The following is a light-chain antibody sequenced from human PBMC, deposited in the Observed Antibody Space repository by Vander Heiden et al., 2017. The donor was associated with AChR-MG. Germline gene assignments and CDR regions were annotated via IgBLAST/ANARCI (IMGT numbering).Light chain of an antibody. CDR2: EVS. J-gene: IGLJ2*01. CDR3: TSYGGFANLL. Sequence: QSALTQPPSASGSLGQSVTISCTGTSSDIGAYNDVSWYQQCPGKVPKLIIYEVSRRPSGVPHRFSGSKSGNMASLTVSGLQAEDEADYYCTSYGGFANLLFGGGTRLT. V-gene: IGLV2-8*01. CDR1: SSDIGAYND.